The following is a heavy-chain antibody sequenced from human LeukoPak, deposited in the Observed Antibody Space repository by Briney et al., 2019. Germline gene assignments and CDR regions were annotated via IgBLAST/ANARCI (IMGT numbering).Heavy chain of an antibody. CDR3: GRGTLVGAIYNWFDP. J-gene: IGHJ5*02. CDR2: IYYSGST. CDR1: GVSISTYY. V-gene: IGHV4-59*01. Sequence: SETLSLTCTVSGVSISTYYWSWIRQPPGKGLEWIGYIYYSGSTNYNPSLKSRVTISVDTSKNQFSLKLSSVTAADTAVYYCGRGTLVGAIYNWFDPWGQGTLVTVSS. D-gene: IGHD1-26*01.